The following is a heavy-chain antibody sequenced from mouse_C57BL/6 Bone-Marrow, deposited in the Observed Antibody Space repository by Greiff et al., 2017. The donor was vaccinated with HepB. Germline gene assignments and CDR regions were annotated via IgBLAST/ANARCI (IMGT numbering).Heavy chain of an antibody. CDR3: ANLYYDFSWFAY. CDR1: GYTFTSYW. CDR2: IHPNSGST. J-gene: IGHJ3*01. D-gene: IGHD2-4*01. Sequence: QVQLKQPGADLVKPGASVKLSCKASGYTFTSYWMHWVKQRPGQGLEWIGMIHPNSGSTNYNEKFKSKATLTVDKSSSTAYMQLSSLTSEDSAVYYCANLYYDFSWFAYWGQGTLVTVSA. V-gene: IGHV1-64*01.